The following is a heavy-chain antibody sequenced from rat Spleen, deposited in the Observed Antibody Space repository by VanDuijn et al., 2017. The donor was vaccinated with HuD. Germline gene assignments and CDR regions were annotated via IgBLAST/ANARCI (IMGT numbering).Heavy chain of an antibody. CDR2: ISYDAGRT. V-gene: IGHV5-29*01. D-gene: IGHD1-12*01. Sequence: EVKLVESGGGLVQPGRSLKLSCAASGFNFNDYWMGWVRQVPTKGLEWVTTISYDAGRTYYRDSVKGRFTVSRDNTKSTLDLQIDSLRSEDTATYYCARVIYYYVSGGWFFDFWGPGTMVTVSS. CDR3: ARVIYYYVSGGWFFDF. J-gene: IGHJ1*01. CDR1: GFNFNDYW.